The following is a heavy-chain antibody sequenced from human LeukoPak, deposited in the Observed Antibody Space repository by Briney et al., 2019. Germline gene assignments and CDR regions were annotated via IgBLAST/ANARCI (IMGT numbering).Heavy chain of an antibody. Sequence: GGSLRLSCAASGFTFSSYAMSWVRQAPGKGLGWVSAISGSGGSTYYADSVKGRFTISRDNSKNTLYLQMNSLRAEDTAVYYCAKDGGRGYSYGYFWFDPWGQGTLVTVSS. D-gene: IGHD5-18*01. CDR1: GFTFSSYA. CDR2: ISGSGGST. V-gene: IGHV3-23*01. J-gene: IGHJ5*02. CDR3: AKDGGRGYSYGYFWFDP.